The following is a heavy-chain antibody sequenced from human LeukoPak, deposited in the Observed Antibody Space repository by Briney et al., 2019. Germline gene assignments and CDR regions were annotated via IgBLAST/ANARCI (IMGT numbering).Heavy chain of an antibody. CDR2: IYYSGST. CDR1: GGSNSSYY. V-gene: IGHV4-59*01. D-gene: IGHD5-18*01. Sequence: SETLSLICTVSGGSNSSYYWSWIRQPPGKGLEWIGYIYYSGSTNYNPSLKSRVTISVDTSKNQFSLKLSSVTAADTAVYYCARMPRYSYGTLDYWGQGTLVTVSS. CDR3: ARMPRYSYGTLDY. J-gene: IGHJ4*02.